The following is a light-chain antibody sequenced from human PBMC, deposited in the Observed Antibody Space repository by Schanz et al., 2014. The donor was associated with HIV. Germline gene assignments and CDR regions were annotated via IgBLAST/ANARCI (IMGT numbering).Light chain of an antibody. J-gene: IGKJ1*01. V-gene: IGKV3-15*01. CDR3: LAVGT. CDR2: GAS. Sequence: EIVLTQSPGSLSLSPGGRATLSCRASQSVSSNYLAWYQQRPGQSPRLLIYGASTRATDIPARFSGSGSGTEFTLTISSLQSEDFAVYYCLAVGTFGQGTKVEIK. CDR1: QSVSSN.